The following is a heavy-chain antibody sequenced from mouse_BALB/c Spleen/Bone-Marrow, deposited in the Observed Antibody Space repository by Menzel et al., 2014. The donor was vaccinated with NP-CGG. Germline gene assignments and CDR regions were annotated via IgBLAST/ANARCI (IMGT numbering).Heavy chain of an antibody. J-gene: IGHJ2*01. CDR3: VGWEDY. CDR2: IDPANGNT. CDR1: GFNIXDTY. Sequence: EVKLQESGAELVKPGASVKLSCTASGFNIXDTYMHWVKQRPDQGLEWIGRIDPANGNTKYNPKFQGKATITSDTSSNTAYLQLSSLTSGDTAVYYSVGWEDYWGQGTTLTVSS. D-gene: IGHD4-1*01. V-gene: IGHV14-3*02.